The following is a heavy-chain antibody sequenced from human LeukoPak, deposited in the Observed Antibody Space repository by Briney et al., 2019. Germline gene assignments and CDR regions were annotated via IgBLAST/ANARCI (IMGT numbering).Heavy chain of an antibody. CDR2: INGDGNT. Sequence: PGGSLRLSCAASGFSFGANSMHWARHVPGKGLEWVSLINGDGNTYYAASVNGRFTFSRDNSKNSLYLQMSSLRPEDTAIYYCAKDIGGGLLEYWGQGTLVTVSS. V-gene: IGHV3-43*02. CDR3: AKDIGGGLLEY. J-gene: IGHJ4*02. D-gene: IGHD3-16*01. CDR1: GFSFGANS.